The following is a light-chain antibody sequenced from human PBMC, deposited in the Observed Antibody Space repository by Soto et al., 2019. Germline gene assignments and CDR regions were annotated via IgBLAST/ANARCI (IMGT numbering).Light chain of an antibody. V-gene: IGKV1-17*02. J-gene: IGKJ1*01. CDR2: SAS. CDR1: QDIRND. Sequence: DIQMTQSPSSLSASVGDRVTITCRTSQDIRNDLGWYQQKPGKAPKRLLHSASSLQSGVPSRFSGSGSGTEFTLTISNLQPEDFATYYCRQQHNYRWTFGQGTKVEIK. CDR3: RQQHNYRWT.